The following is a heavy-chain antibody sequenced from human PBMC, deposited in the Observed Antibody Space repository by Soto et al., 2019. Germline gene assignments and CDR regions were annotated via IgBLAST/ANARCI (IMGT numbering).Heavy chain of an antibody. CDR2: ISGSGGST. Sequence: GGSLRLSCAASGFTFSSYAMSWVRQAPGKGLEWVSAISGSGGSTYYADSVKGRFTISRDNSKNTLYLQMNSLRAEDTAVYYCAKGGDGEWELPWFHWGQGTLVTVSS. V-gene: IGHV3-23*01. J-gene: IGHJ4*02. CDR3: AKGGDGEWELPWFH. CDR1: GFTFSSYA. D-gene: IGHD1-26*01.